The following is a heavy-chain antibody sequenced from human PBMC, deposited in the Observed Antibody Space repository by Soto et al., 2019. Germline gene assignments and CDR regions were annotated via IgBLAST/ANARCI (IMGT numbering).Heavy chain of an antibody. J-gene: IGHJ6*04. CDR2: IQSGGST. CDR1: GFTVSSHY. V-gene: IGHV3-66*01. Sequence: EVQLVESGGDLVQPGGSLRLSCAASGFTVSSHYMNWVRQAPGKGLEWVSLIQSGGSTFYADSVKGRFTISRDNSKNTLFLQMNRPRGEDPAKDYGSKGGVRWRGGRFYGVPLDGWGRGTTVTVSS. D-gene: IGHD1-26*01. CDR3: SKGGVRWRGGRFYGVPLDG.